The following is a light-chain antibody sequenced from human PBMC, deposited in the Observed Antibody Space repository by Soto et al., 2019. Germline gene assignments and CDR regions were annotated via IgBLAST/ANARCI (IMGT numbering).Light chain of an antibody. J-gene: IGLJ1*01. CDR1: SSDVGGYNY. Sequence: QSALTQPRSVSGSPGQSVTISCTGTSSDVGGYNYVSWYQQHPGKAPKLMIYDVSKRPSGVPDRFSGSKSGNTASLTISVLQAEDEVDYYCCSYAGTYTYVFGIGTKLTVL. CDR2: DVS. CDR3: CSYAGTYTYV. V-gene: IGLV2-11*01.